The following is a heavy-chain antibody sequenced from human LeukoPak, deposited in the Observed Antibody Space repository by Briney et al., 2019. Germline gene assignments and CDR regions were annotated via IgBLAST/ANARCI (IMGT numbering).Heavy chain of an antibody. CDR1: GFTFSSYW. CDR3: ARGANDFWSGYYNFDY. Sequence: GALRLSCVASGFTFSSYWMTWVRQAPGKGLEWVANIKQDGSDKYYVDSVKGRFTISRDNAKNSLYLQMNSLRADDTAVYYCARGANDFWSGYYNFDYWGQGTLVTVSS. CDR2: IKQDGSDK. J-gene: IGHJ4*02. D-gene: IGHD3-3*01. V-gene: IGHV3-7*01.